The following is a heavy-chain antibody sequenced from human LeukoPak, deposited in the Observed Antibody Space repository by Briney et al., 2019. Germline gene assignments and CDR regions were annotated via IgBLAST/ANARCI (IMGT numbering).Heavy chain of an antibody. Sequence: SETLSLTCAVYGVSFSGYYWSWIRQPPGKGLEWIGEINHSGSTNYNPSLKSRVTISVDTSKNQFSLKLSSVTAADTAVYYCARVYSSGYYAYWGQGTLVTVSS. D-gene: IGHD3-3*01. J-gene: IGHJ4*02. CDR2: INHSGST. V-gene: IGHV4-34*01. CDR1: GVSFSGYY. CDR3: ARVYSSGYYAY.